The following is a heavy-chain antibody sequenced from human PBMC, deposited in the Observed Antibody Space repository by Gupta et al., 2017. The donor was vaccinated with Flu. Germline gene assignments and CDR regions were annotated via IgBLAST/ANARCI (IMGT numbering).Heavy chain of an antibody. V-gene: IGHV3-30*18. CDR1: GFTFTSYG. Sequence: QVQLVESGGGVVQPGRSLRLSCAASGFTFTSYGMHWVRQAPGKGLEWVAVISYDGSNKYYADSVKGRFTISRDNSKNTLYLQMNSLRAEDTAVYYCAKPSTPVTTYDAFDIWGQGTMVTVSS. D-gene: IGHD3-3*01. CDR2: ISYDGSNK. J-gene: IGHJ3*02. CDR3: AKPSTPVTTYDAFDI.